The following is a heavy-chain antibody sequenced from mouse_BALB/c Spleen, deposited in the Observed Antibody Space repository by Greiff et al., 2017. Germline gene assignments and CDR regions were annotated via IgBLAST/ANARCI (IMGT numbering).Heavy chain of an antibody. CDR1: GYAFTNYL. CDR3: ARSPGTTARGDY. D-gene: IGHD1-2*01. V-gene: IGHV1-54*01. J-gene: IGHJ4*01. Sequence: QVQLQQSGAELVRPGTSVKVSCKASGYAFTNYLIEWVKQRPGQGLEWIGVINPGSGGTNYNEKFKGKATLTADKSSSTAYMQLSSLTSEDSAVYFCARSPGTTARGDYWGQGTSVTVSS. CDR2: INPGSGGT.